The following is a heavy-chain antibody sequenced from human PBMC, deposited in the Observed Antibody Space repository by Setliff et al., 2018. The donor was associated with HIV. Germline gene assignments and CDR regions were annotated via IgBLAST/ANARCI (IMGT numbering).Heavy chain of an antibody. V-gene: IGHV1-46*01. CDR1: GYTFTSYY. J-gene: IGHJ4*02. Sequence: ASVKVSCKASGYTFTSYYMHWVRQAPGQGLEWMGIIKPSGGSTSYAQKFQGRVTMTRDTSTSTVYMELSSLRSEDTAVYYCARGPNRIAVAGTFDYWGQGTLVTVSS. CDR3: ARGPNRIAVAGTFDY. D-gene: IGHD6-19*01. CDR2: IKPSGGST.